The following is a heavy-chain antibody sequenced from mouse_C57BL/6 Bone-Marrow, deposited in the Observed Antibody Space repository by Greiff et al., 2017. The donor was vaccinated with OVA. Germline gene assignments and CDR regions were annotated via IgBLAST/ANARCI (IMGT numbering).Heavy chain of an antibody. Sequence: VQLQQSGPVLVKPGASVKMSCKASGYTFTDYYMNWVKQSHGKSLEWIGVINPYNGGTSYNQKFKGKATLTVDKSSSTAYMELNSLTSEDSAVYYCAKVADSWFAYWGQGTLVTVSA. V-gene: IGHV1-19*01. CDR3: AKVADSWFAY. CDR1: GYTFTDYY. D-gene: IGHD1-1*02. J-gene: IGHJ3*01. CDR2: INPYNGGT.